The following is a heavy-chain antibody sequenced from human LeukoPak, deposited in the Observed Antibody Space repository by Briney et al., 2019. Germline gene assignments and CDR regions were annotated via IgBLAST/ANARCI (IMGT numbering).Heavy chain of an antibody. V-gene: IGHV3-64*01. CDR3: ARVGTSGYYHSYFDY. D-gene: IGHD3-22*01. CDR1: GFTFISYA. J-gene: IGHJ4*02. CDR2: ISSNGGST. Sequence: PGGSLRLSCAASGFTFISYAMQWVRQAPGKGLQYVSAISSNGGSTYYANSVEGRFTISRDNSKNTLYLQMGSLRAEDMAVYYCARVGTSGYYHSYFDYWGQGTLVTVSS.